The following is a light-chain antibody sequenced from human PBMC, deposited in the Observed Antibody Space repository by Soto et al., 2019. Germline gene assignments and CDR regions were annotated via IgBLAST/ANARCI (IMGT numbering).Light chain of an antibody. Sequence: IQMTQFPATLTASVGDRVTITCRASQSTANWLAWYQQKPGKAPKVVIYDASSLGSGVPSRFSGSGSGTEFTLTISSLQPDDFATYCCQQYTSFPYSFGQGTKVDIK. CDR1: QSTANW. J-gene: IGKJ2*03. V-gene: IGKV1-5*01. CDR2: DAS. CDR3: QQYTSFPYS.